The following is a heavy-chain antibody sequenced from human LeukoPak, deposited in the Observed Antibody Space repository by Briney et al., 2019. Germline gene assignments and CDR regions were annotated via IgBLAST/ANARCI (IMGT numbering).Heavy chain of an antibody. CDR1: GFSFSSYA. CDR2: ISGSGDNT. V-gene: IGHV3-23*01. J-gene: IGHJ4*02. CDR3: AKRSGYTTGWFFDF. D-gene: IGHD6-19*01. Sequence: HPGGSLKLSCAASGFSFSSYAMSWVRQAPGKGLEWASSISGSGDNTYYAESVKGRFTISRDNSKNTLFLQMNSLRAEDTAVFYCAKRSGYTTGWFFDFWGQGTLVTVSS.